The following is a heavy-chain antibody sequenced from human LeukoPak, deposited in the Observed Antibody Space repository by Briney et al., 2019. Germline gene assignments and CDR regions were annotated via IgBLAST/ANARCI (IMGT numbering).Heavy chain of an antibody. Sequence: SETLSLTCTVSGGSISSHYWSWIRQPPGKGLEWIGYIYYSGSTNYNPSLKSRVTISVDTSMNQFSLKLSSVTAADTAVYYCARAIAAAGTIGWFDPWGQGTLVTVSS. CDR2: IYYSGST. D-gene: IGHD6-13*01. V-gene: IGHV4-59*11. CDR3: ARAIAAAGTIGWFDP. J-gene: IGHJ5*02. CDR1: GGSISSHY.